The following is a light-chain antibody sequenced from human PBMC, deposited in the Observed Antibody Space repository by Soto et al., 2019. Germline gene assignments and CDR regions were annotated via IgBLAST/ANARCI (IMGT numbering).Light chain of an antibody. V-gene: IGKV1-9*01. CDR3: QQRNSDPST. J-gene: IGKJ5*01. Sequence: VGDIVTINFPSSHGIGRYLDWYQQKQGKAPKLLIYSASTLQSGVTSGFTGSGSGTDFTLTISSLQPEDFATYYCQQRNSDPSTFGQGTRRQMK. CDR1: HGIGRY. CDR2: SAS.